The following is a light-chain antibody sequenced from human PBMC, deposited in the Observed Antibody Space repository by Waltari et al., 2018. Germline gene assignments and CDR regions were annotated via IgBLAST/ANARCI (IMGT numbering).Light chain of an antibody. CDR2: YTA. V-gene: IGKV3-11*01. CDR1: QSINGY. J-gene: IGKJ3*01. CDR3: QHRSNWPPLFA. Sequence: EIVLTQSPATLSLSPGERATLSCRASQSINGYLAWYQQKPGQAPRLLIYYTANRATGIPARFSGTVSGTDFTLSISSLEPEDFAVYFCQHRSNWPPLFAFGPGTKVDMK.